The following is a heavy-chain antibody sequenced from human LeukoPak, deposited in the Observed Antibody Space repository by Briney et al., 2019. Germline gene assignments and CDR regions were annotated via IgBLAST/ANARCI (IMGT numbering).Heavy chain of an antibody. Sequence: GGSLRLSCTVSGFTVSSNSMSWVRQAPGKGLEWVSFIYSDNTHYSDSVRGRFTISRDNSKNTLYLQMNSLRAEDTAVYYCARRAGAYSHPYDYWGQGTLVTVSS. CDR3: ARRAGAYSHPYDY. CDR1: GFTVSSNS. V-gene: IGHV3-53*01. CDR2: IYSDNT. D-gene: IGHD4/OR15-4a*01. J-gene: IGHJ4*02.